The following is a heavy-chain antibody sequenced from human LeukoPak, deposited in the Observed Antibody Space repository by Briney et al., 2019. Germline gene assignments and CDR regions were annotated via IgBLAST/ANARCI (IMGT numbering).Heavy chain of an antibody. J-gene: IGHJ4*02. D-gene: IGHD7-27*01. CDR1: GFSFSSNW. CDR3: ATSLGPLTDY. V-gene: IGHV3-74*01. CDR2: VNSDGSGT. Sequence: GGSLRLSCAASGFSFSSNWMHWVRQAPGKGLVWVSRVNSDGSGTSYADSVKGRFTISRDNAKNTLYLQMSSLRAEDTAVYYCATSLGPLTDYWGQGTLVTVSS.